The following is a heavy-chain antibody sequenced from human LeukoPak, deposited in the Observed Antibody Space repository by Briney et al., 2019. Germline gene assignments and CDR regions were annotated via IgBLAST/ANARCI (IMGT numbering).Heavy chain of an antibody. D-gene: IGHD4-17*01. V-gene: IGHV3-21*01. CDR1: GFTFSSYT. Sequence: GGSLRLSCAASGFTFSSYTMTWVRQAPGKGLKWVSSISSSSSYIYYADSVKGRFTISRDNAKNSLYLQMNSLRAEDTAVYYCARVIGSYGDSAYWGQGTLVTVSS. CDR3: ARVIGSYGDSAY. CDR2: ISSSSSYI. J-gene: IGHJ4*02.